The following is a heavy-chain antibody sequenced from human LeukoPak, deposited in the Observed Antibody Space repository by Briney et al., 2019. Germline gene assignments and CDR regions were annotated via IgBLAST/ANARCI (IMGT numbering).Heavy chain of an antibody. Sequence: GGSLRLSCVVSGITLSNYGMSWVRQAPGKGLEWVAVISYDGSNKYYADSVKGRFTISRDNSKNTLYLQMNSLRAEDTAVYYCAKDNTPEWFGELLLDYWGQGTLVTVSS. D-gene: IGHD3-10*01. CDR1: GITLSNYG. V-gene: IGHV3-30*18. CDR2: ISYDGSNK. J-gene: IGHJ4*02. CDR3: AKDNTPEWFGELLLDY.